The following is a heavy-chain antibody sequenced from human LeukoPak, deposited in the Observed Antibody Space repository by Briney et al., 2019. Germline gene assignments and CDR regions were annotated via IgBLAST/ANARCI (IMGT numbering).Heavy chain of an antibody. Sequence: HSGGSLRLSCSVSGFTFSSHVMTWVRQAPGKGLEWVSAISTSGDMTYYSDSVKGRFTVSRDNSKNTLYLEMNRLRGDDTATYYCTKLVGATMTNDYWGQGTLVTVSS. J-gene: IGHJ4*02. D-gene: IGHD1-26*01. V-gene: IGHV3-23*01. CDR3: TKLVGATMTNDY. CDR2: ISTSGDMT. CDR1: GFTFSSHV.